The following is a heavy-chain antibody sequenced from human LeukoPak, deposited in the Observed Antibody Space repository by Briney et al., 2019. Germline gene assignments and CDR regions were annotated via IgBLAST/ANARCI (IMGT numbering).Heavy chain of an antibody. CDR1: GFTFSRHW. Sequence: PGGSLRLSCAASGFTFSRHWMSWVRQAPGKGLEWVANIKQDGSEYYVDSVKGRFTISRDNAKNSLHLQMNSLRAEDTAVYYCARGPDYGANSDYFDYWGQGTLVTVSS. CDR2: IKQDGSE. V-gene: IGHV3-7*01. J-gene: IGHJ4*02. CDR3: ARGPDYGANSDYFDY. D-gene: IGHD4-17*01.